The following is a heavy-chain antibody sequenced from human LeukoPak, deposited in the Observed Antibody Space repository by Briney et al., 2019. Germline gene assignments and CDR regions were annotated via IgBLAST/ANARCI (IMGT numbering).Heavy chain of an antibody. CDR1: GGSISSGGYS. CDR2: IYHSGST. J-gene: IGHJ4*02. D-gene: IGHD3-9*01. V-gene: IGHV4-30-2*01. CDR3: ARETSYDILTGYYSYYFDY. Sequence: SETLSLTCAVSGGSISSGGYSWSWIRQPPGKGLEWIGYIYHSGSTYCNPSLKSRVTISVDRSKNQFSLKLSSVTAADTAVYYCARETSYDILTGYYSYYFDYWGQGTLVTVSS.